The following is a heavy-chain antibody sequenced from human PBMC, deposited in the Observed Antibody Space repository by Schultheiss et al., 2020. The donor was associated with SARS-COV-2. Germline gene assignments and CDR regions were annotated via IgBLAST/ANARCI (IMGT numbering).Heavy chain of an antibody. V-gene: IGHV1-2*02. CDR2: INPNSGGT. Sequence: ASVKVSCKASGYTFTGYYMHWVRQAPGQGLEWMGLINPNSGGTNYAQKFQGRVTMTRDTSISTAYMELSRLRSDDTAVYYCARDRGYYYDSSGAPGYWGQGTLVTVSS. CDR3: ARDRGYYYDSSGAPGY. D-gene: IGHD3-22*01. J-gene: IGHJ4*02. CDR1: GYTFTGYY.